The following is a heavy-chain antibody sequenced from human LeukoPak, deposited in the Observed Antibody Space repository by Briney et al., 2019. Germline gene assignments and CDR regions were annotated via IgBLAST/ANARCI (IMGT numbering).Heavy chain of an antibody. CDR3: VRDGSYYDSSGYYYLY. V-gene: IGHV1-69*13. CDR1: GGTFSRHA. CDR2: ITPMFGTA. D-gene: IGHD3-22*01. J-gene: IGHJ4*02. Sequence: SVKVSCKTSGGTFSRHAISWVRQAPGQGLEWMGGITPMFGTANYAQKFQGRVTITADESTSTAYMELSSLRSEDTAVYYCVRDGSYYDSSGYYYLYWGQVTLVTVSS.